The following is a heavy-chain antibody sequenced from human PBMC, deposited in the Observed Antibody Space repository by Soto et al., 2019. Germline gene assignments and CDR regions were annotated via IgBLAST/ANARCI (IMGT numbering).Heavy chain of an antibody. CDR2: IYYSGST. Sequence: SETLSLTCTVSGGSISSGGYYWSWIRQHPGKGLEWIGYIYYSGSTYYNPSLKSRVTISVDTSKNQFSLKLSSVTAADTAVYYCARDVLTGDRSGWFDPWGQGTLVTVSS. J-gene: IGHJ5*02. D-gene: IGHD7-27*01. CDR3: ARDVLTGDRSGWFDP. CDR1: GGSISSGGYY. V-gene: IGHV4-31*03.